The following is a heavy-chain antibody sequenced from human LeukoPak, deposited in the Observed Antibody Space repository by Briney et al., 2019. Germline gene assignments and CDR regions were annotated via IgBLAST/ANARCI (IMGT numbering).Heavy chain of an antibody. CDR3: ARDAGYFDY. CDR2: IKQHGSEK. CDR1: GFTFSSDW. V-gene: IGHV3-7*01. Sequence: SGGSLRLSCAASGFTFSSDWMSWVRRAPGKGLEWVANIKQHGSEKYYVDSVKGRFTISRDNAKNSLYLQMYSLRAEDTAVYYCARDAGYFDYWGQGTLVTVSS. J-gene: IGHJ4*02.